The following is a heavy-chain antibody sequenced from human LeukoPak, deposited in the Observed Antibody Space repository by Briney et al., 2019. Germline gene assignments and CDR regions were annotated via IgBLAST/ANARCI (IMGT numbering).Heavy chain of an antibody. Sequence: PSETLSLTCTVSGGSISSSSYYWGWIRQPPGKGLEWIGSIYYSGSTYYNPSLKSRVTISVDTSKNQFSLKLSSVTAADTAVYYCARGGREWEPEGFDYWGQGTLVTVSS. V-gene: IGHV4-39*01. CDR3: ARGGREWEPEGFDY. CDR2: IYYSGST. J-gene: IGHJ4*02. D-gene: IGHD1-26*01. CDR1: GGSISSSSYY.